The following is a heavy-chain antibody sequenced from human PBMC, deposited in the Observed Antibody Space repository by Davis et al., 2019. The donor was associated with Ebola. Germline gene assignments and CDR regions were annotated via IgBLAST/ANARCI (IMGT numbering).Heavy chain of an antibody. D-gene: IGHD2-21*01. J-gene: IGHJ4*02. CDR2: ISYDGSNK. V-gene: IGHV3-30*03. CDR3: ARARGIADY. Sequence: GESLKISCAASGFTFRSYGMHWVRQAPGKGLEWVAVISYDGSNKYYADSVKGRFTISRDNSQNTLFLQMNSLRAEDTAVYYCARARGIADYWGQGTLVTVSS. CDR1: GFTFRSYG.